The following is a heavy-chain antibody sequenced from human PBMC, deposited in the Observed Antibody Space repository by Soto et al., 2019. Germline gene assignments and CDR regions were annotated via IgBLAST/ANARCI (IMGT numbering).Heavy chain of an antibody. Sequence: SETLSLICTVSRGSISSYYWGWIRQPPGKGLEWIGYIYYSGSTNCNPSLKSRVTISVDTSKNQFSLKLSSVTAADTAVYYCARGRILYYYGMDVWGQGTTVPVSS. CDR2: IYYSGST. CDR1: RGSISSYY. V-gene: IGHV4-59*01. CDR3: ARGRILYYYGMDV. D-gene: IGHD2-15*01. J-gene: IGHJ6*02.